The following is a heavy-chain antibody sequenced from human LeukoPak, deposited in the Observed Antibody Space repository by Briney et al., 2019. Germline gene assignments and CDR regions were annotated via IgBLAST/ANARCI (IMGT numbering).Heavy chain of an antibody. Sequence: ASVKVSCKDPGYTFTSYGISWVRQAPGQGLEWMGWISAYNGETNYAPKFQGRLTMTTDTSTSTAYMELRSLTSDDTAVYYCVRGYNYVPDYWGEETLVTVSS. CDR3: VRGYNYVPDY. CDR2: ISAYNGET. V-gene: IGHV1-18*01. CDR1: GYTFTSYG. D-gene: IGHD3-16*01. J-gene: IGHJ4*02.